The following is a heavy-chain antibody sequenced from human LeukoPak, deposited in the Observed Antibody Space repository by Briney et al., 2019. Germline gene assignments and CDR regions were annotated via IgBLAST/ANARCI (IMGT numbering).Heavy chain of an antibody. CDR3: ARGLPAGPSAHSAIFDY. J-gene: IGHJ4*02. D-gene: IGHD5-18*01. CDR1: GFTFTSCW. CDR2: IKQDGSEK. Sequence: QARGSLRLSCAASGFTFTSCWMSWVRQAPGKGLEWVANIKQDGSEKYYVDSVKGRFSISRDNARDSLYLQMNSLRAEDTAVYYCARGLPAGPSAHSAIFDYWGQGTPVTVSS. V-gene: IGHV3-7*01.